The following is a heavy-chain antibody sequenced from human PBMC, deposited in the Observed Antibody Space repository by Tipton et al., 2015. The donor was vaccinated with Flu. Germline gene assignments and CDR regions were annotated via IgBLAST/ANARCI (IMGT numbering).Heavy chain of an antibody. CDR1: ESTFAFYW. D-gene: IGHD6-19*01. CDR3: VRQIAGSASY. CDR2: IKEDGSKI. Sequence: SLRLSCVGSESTFAFYWMTWVRQAPGKGLEWVANIKEDGSKIHYMDSVKGRFTISRDNAKNSLYLQMNSPRVEDTAIYYCVRQIAGSASYWGQGTLVTVSS. J-gene: IGHJ4*02. V-gene: IGHV3-7*01.